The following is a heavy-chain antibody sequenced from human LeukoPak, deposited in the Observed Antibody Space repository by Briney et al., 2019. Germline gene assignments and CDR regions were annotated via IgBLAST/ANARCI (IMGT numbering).Heavy chain of an antibody. J-gene: IGHJ6*03. V-gene: IGHV3-66*02. CDR3: ARATTVLMDV. CDR2: LYSGGNT. Sequence: PGGSLRLSCAVSGFTISSNYMSWVRQAPGKGLEWVSVLYSGGNTYYGDSVKGRFTISRDNSKNTLYLQMNSLRAEDTAIYYCARATTVLMDVWGKGTTVTVSS. D-gene: IGHD4-17*01. CDR1: GFTISSNY.